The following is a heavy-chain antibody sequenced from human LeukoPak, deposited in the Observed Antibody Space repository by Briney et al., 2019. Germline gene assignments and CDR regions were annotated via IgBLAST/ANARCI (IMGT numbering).Heavy chain of an antibody. J-gene: IGHJ6*03. V-gene: IGHV4-4*07. CDR3: ARVNYEVNYYYYYYMDV. Sequence: PSETLSLTCTVSGGSISSYYWSWIRQPAGKGLEWIGRIYTSGSTNYNPSLKSRVTMSVDTSKNQFSLKLSSVTAADTAVYYCARVNYEVNYYYYYYMDVWGKGTTVTVSS. D-gene: IGHD3-3*01. CDR2: IYTSGST. CDR1: GGSISSYY.